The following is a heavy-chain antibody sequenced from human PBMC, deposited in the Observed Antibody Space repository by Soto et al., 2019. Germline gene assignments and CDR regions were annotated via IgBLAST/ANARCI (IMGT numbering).Heavy chain of an antibody. Sequence: QVQLVESGGGLVQPGGSLRLSCAASGFTFSGYYMSWIRQAPGKGLEWVSYISSSSSYTNYGDSVKGRFTISRDNAKNALDLQMNSLRAEDTAVYYCASNYYDSSGYYSSDYWGQGTPVTVAS. J-gene: IGHJ4*02. CDR3: ASNYYDSSGYYSSDY. CDR1: GFTFSGYY. CDR2: ISSSSSYT. D-gene: IGHD3-22*01. V-gene: IGHV3-11*06.